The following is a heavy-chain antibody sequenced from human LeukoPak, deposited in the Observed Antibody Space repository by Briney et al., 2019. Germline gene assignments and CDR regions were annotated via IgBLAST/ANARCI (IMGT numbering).Heavy chain of an antibody. CDR2: ISAYNGNT. CDR1: GYTVTSYG. CDR3: ARGSDCGGDCYSED. D-gene: IGHD2-21*02. V-gene: IGHV1-18*01. Sequence: ASVKVSCKASGYTVTSYGISWVRQAPGQGLEWMGWISAYNGNTNYAQKLQGRVTMTTDTSTSTAYMELRSLRSDDTAVYYCARGSDCGGDCYSEDWGQGTLVTVSS. J-gene: IGHJ4*02.